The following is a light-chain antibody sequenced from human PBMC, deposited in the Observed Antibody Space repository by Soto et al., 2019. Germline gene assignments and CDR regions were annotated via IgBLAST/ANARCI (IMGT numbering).Light chain of an antibody. V-gene: IGLV2-14*01. CDR1: SSDVGNYKY. CDR3: ISYTSSGTYV. Sequence: QSALTQPASVSGSPGQSITISCTGTSSDVGNYKYVSWYQQHPGKAPKLMIYEVSNRPSGVSNRFSGSKSGNTASLTISGLQAEDETDYYCISYTSSGTYVFGTGTKGTVL. J-gene: IGLJ1*01. CDR2: EVS.